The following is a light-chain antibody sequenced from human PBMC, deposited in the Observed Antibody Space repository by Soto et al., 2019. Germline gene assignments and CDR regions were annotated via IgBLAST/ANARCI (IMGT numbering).Light chain of an antibody. Sequence: EIVLTQSPATLSLSPGERATLSCRASQSVRSYLAWYQQKPGQAPRLLIYDASNRATGIPARFSGSGSGTDFTHTISSLEPEDFAVYYCQQRRNWWTFGQGTKVEIK. CDR1: QSVRSY. CDR2: DAS. V-gene: IGKV3-11*01. CDR3: QQRRNWWT. J-gene: IGKJ1*01.